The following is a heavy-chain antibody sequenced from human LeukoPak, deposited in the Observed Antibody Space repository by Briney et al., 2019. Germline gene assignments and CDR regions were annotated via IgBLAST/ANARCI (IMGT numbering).Heavy chain of an antibody. J-gene: IGHJ4*02. CDR2: ISGGGGST. V-gene: IGHV3-23*01. Sequence: GGSLRLSCAASGFTFNSYAMSWVRQAPGKGLEWVSLISGGGGSTYNADSVKGRFTISRDNSKNTLYLQMNSLRAEDTAVYYCAKDRHYYGSGSFYTYFDYWGQGTLVTVSS. CDR3: AKDRHYYGSGSFYTYFDY. D-gene: IGHD3-10*01. CDR1: GFTFNSYA.